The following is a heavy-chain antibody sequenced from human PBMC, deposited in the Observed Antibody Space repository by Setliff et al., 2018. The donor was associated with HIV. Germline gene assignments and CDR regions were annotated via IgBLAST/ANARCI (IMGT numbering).Heavy chain of an antibody. Sequence: SETLSLTCTVSGGSISSHYWSYIRQPPGKGLEWIGYIYSSGTTNYNPSLRSRVTISVDTSKNQFSLKLNSVTTADTAIYFCARVTPFCSSTRCPRPYSDAYDIWGQGTMVTVSS. J-gene: IGHJ3*02. CDR1: GGSISSHY. CDR3: ARVTPFCSSTRCPRPYSDAYDI. CDR2: IYSSGTT. D-gene: IGHD2-2*01. V-gene: IGHV4-59*11.